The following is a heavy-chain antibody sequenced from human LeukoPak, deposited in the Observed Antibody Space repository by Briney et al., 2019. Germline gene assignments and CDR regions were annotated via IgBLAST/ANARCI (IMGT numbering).Heavy chain of an antibody. D-gene: IGHD6-19*01. Sequence: PSETLSLTCAVYGGSFSGYYWSWIRQPPGKGLEWIGEINHSGSTNYNPSLKSRVTISVDTSKNQFSLKLSSVTAADTAVYYCARFRGSGWYYYYYYMDVWGKGTTVTVSS. J-gene: IGHJ6*03. CDR1: GGSFSGYY. CDR2: INHSGST. CDR3: ARFRGSGWYYYYYYMDV. V-gene: IGHV4-34*01.